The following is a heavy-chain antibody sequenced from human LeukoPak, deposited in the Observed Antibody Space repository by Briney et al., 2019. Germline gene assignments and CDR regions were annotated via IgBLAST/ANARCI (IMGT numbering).Heavy chain of an antibody. CDR3: ARGRTPRYCSSTSCHKYNWFDP. CDR2: MNPNSGNT. Sequence: ASVKVSCKASGYTFTSYDINWVRQATGQGLEWMGWMNPNSGNTGYAQKFQGRVTMTRNTSISIAYMELSSLRSEDTAVYYCARGRTPRYCSSTSCHKYNWFDPWGQGTLVTVSS. CDR1: GYTFTSYD. V-gene: IGHV1-8*01. J-gene: IGHJ5*02. D-gene: IGHD2-2*01.